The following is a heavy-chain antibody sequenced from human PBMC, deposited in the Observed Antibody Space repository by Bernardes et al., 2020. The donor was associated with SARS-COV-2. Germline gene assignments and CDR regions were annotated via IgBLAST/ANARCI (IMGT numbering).Heavy chain of an antibody. CDR2: IDWADDK. CDR1: GFSLSPSGMC. Sequence: SGPTLLKPTQTLTLTCTFSGFSLSPSGMCVSWIRQPPGKALEWLALIDWADDKYYSTSLKTRLTISKDTSKNQVVLTMTNMDPVDTATYYCARILYDILTGYYYGMDVWGQGTTVTVSS. V-gene: IGHV2-70*01. J-gene: IGHJ6*02. CDR3: ARILYDILTGYYYGMDV. D-gene: IGHD3-9*01.